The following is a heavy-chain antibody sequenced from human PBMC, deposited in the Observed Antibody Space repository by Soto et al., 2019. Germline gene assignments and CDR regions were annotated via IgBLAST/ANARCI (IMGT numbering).Heavy chain of an antibody. CDR1: GFISSVHW. Sequence: GGSLRLSSAASGFISSVHWMRWVRRAPGEGQEWEASITRDGSERHYVDSVEGRFSISRDNAKNSLYLPMNSLMAEDTAVYYCMSRPRGTRCDYWGQGNQVTTCS. J-gene: IGHJ4*02. D-gene: IGHD2-2*01. CDR2: ITRDGSER. CDR3: MSRPRGTRCDY. V-gene: IGHV3-7*01.